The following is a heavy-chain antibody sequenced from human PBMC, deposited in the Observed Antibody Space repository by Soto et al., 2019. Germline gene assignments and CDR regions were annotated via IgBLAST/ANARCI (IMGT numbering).Heavy chain of an antibody. CDR3: ARVANRAYGDYSPSY. CDR2: IIPIFGTA. CDR1: GGTFSSYA. V-gene: IGHV1-69*01. D-gene: IGHD4-17*01. J-gene: IGHJ4*02. Sequence: QVQLVQSGAEVKKPGSSVKVSCKASGGTFSSYAISWVRQAPGQGLEWMGGIIPIFGTANYAQKFQGRVTIAEGESTSTAYMEMSSLRSEDTAVYYCARVANRAYGDYSPSYWGQGTLGTVSS.